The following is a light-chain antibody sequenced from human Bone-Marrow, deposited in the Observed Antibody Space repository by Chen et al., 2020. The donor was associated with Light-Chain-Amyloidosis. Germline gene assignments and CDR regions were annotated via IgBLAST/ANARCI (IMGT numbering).Light chain of an antibody. J-gene: IGKJ2*01. CDR2: DAS. V-gene: IGKV1-5*01. CDR3: HQYYSYPYT. CDR1: QNINRW. Sequence: DIQMTQSPSTLSASVGDSVTITCRAGQNINRWMAWYQQKPGKPPNLLIYDASTLEGGVPSRFSGSDSGTEFTLTISGLQPDDFASYYCHQYYSYPYTFGPGTKLAIK.